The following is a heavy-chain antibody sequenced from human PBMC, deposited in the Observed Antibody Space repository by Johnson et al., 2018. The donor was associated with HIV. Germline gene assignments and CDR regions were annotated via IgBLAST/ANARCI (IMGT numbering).Heavy chain of an antibody. CDR1: GFTFSSYG. Sequence: QVQLVESGGGVVQPGRSLRLSCAASGFTFSSYGMHWVRQAPGKGLEWVAVISYDGSNKYYADSVKGRFTISRDSSKNTLYLQMTSLRAEDTAVYYCANGGLQFLEWLPHDAFDIWGQGTMVTVSS. CDR3: ANGGLQFLEWLPHDAFDI. D-gene: IGHD3-3*01. V-gene: IGHV3-30*18. CDR2: ISYDGSNK. J-gene: IGHJ3*02.